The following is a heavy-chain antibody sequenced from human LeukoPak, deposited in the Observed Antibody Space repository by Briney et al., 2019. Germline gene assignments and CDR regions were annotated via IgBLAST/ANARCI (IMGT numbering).Heavy chain of an antibody. Sequence: PSETLSLTCSISDGSISSYYWNWIRQSPGKGLEWIGHIHYSGSTHYNPSLQSRVSISIDTSKNHFCLKLSPVTAADTAVYYCARSVLRFLEWPFDYWGQGTLVTVSS. D-gene: IGHD3-3*01. J-gene: IGHJ4*02. CDR2: IHYSGST. CDR3: ARSVLRFLEWPFDY. CDR1: DGSISSYY. V-gene: IGHV4-59*01.